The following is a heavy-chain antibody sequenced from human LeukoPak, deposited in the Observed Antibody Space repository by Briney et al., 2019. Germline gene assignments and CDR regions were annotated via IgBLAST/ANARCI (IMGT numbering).Heavy chain of an antibody. V-gene: IGHV4-39*07. CDR2: IYYSGST. CDR1: GGSISSYY. D-gene: IGHD3-22*01. Sequence: PSETLSLTCTVSGGSISSYYWSWIRQPPGRGLKWIGSIYYSGSTYYNPSLKSRVTISVDTSKNQFSLKLSSVTAADTAVYYCARDPEYYDSSGYGPWGQGTLVTVSS. CDR3: ARDPEYYDSSGYGP. J-gene: IGHJ5*02.